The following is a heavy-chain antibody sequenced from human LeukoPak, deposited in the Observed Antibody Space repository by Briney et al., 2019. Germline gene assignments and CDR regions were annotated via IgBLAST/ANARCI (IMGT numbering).Heavy chain of an antibody. CDR2: ITSRDGTT. J-gene: IGHJ5*02. D-gene: IGHD3-22*01. Sequence: PGGSLRLSREASGFTFSIYAMSWVRQTPGKGLQWVSSITSRDGTTYYADSVKGRFTISRDNSENTLYLRMSSLRAEDTAIYYCARDRPNYYGSDGHYYRRDGDHWGQGTLVTVSS. V-gene: IGHV3-23*01. CDR1: GFTFSIYA. CDR3: ARDRPNYYGSDGHYYRRDGDH.